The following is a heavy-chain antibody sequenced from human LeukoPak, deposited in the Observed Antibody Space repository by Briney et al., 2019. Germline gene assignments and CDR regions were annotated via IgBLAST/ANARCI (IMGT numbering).Heavy chain of an antibody. CDR1: GGSISSGGYY. D-gene: IGHD5-18*01. CDR3: ASGPCRYTAFNWHFDL. J-gene: IGHJ2*01. CDR2: IYYSGST. Sequence: SETLSLTCTVSGGSISSGGYYWSWIRQHPGKGLEWIGYIYYSGSTYYNPSLKSRVTISVDTSKNQFSLKLSSWTAADTPVYYCASGPCRYTAFNWHFDLRGRGTLVTVSS. V-gene: IGHV4-31*03.